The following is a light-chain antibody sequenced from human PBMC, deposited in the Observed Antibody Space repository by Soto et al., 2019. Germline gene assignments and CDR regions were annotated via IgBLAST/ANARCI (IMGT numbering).Light chain of an antibody. CDR2: DNH. Sequence: QCVLAQPPSLSSAPLDNVTISCSVISSNIGDYYVSWYQQLPGTAPKLLIYDNHNRPSGIPDRFSGSKSGTSATLGITGLQPGDEADYYCGTWDTSLSAGVFGSGTKVTVL. V-gene: IGLV1-51*01. J-gene: IGLJ1*01. CDR3: GTWDTSLSAGV. CDR1: SSNIGDYY.